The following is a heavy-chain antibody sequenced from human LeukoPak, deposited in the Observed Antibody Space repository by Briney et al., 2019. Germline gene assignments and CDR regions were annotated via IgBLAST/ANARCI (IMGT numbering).Heavy chain of an antibody. D-gene: IGHD3-22*01. CDR3: ARHKITMIVVVITAFDY. J-gene: IGHJ4*02. CDR1: GGSISSGSYY. CDR2: IYTSGST. Sequence: PSGTLSLTCTVSGGSISSGSYYWSWIRQPAGKGLEWIVRIYTSGSTNYNPSLKSRVTISVDTSKNQFSLKLSSVTAADTAVYYCARHKITMIVVVITAFDYWGQGTLVTVSS. V-gene: IGHV4-61*02.